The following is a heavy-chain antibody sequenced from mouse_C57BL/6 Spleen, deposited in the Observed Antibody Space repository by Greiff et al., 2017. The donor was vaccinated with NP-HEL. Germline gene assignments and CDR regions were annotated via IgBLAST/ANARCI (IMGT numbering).Heavy chain of an antibody. CDR2: INPGRGGT. D-gene: IGHD3-3*01. CDR3: ARLGSMAMDY. Sequence: QVQLQQSGAELVRPGTSVKVSCKASGYAFTNYLIEWVKQRPGQGLEWIGVINPGRGGTNYNEKFKGKATLTADKSSSTAYMQLSSLTSEDSAVYFCARLGSMAMDYWGQGTSVTVSS. J-gene: IGHJ4*01. CDR1: GYAFTNYL. V-gene: IGHV1-54*01.